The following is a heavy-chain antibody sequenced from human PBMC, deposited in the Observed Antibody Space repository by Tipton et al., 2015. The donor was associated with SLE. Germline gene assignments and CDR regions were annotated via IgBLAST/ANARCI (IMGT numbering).Heavy chain of an antibody. Sequence: SLRLSCAASGFTFSNAWKSWVRQAPGKGLEGVVRIKSKTDGGTTDYAEPVKGKFTISRDDSKNTLYLQMNSLQTEDTYVYYCTTGTSSSHDFGIWGQGTMVTVSS. CDR2: IKSKTDGGTT. J-gene: IGHJ3*02. V-gene: IGHV3-15*01. CDR3: TTGTSSSHDFGI. D-gene: IGHD2-2*01. CDR1: GFTFSNAW.